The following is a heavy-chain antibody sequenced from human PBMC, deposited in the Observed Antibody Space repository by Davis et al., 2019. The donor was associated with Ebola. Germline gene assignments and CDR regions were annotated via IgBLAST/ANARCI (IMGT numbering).Heavy chain of an antibody. Sequence: GESLKISCSASGFTFSSYAMHWVRQAPGKGLEYVSAISSNGGSTYYADSVKGRFTISRDNSKNTLYLQMNSLRAEDTAVYYCAKDNSSGWYVYYYYGMDVWGQGTTVTVSS. J-gene: IGHJ6*02. D-gene: IGHD6-19*01. CDR1: GFTFSSYA. V-gene: IGHV3-64*04. CDR2: ISSNGGST. CDR3: AKDNSSGWYVYYYYGMDV.